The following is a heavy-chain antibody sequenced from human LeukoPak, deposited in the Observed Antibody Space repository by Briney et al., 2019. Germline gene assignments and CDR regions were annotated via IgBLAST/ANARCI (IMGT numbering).Heavy chain of an antibody. CDR2: IYYSGST. CDR3: ARQPGGGPDYDFWSGYRPYYYYYYMDV. V-gene: IGHV4-39*01. J-gene: IGHJ6*03. CDR1: GGSISSSSYY. Sequence: SETLSLTCTVSGGSISSSSYYWGWIRQPPGKGLEWIGSIYYSGSTYYNPSLKSRVTISVDTSKNQFSLKLSSVTAADTAVYYCARQPGGGPDYDFWSGYRPYYYYYYMDVWGKGTTVTVSS. D-gene: IGHD3-3*01.